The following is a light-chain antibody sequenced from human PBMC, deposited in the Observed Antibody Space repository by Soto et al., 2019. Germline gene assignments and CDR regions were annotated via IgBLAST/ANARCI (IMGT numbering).Light chain of an antibody. CDR1: SSDIGSNNY. V-gene: IGLV2-14*01. CDR2: EVS. Sequence: QSALTQPASVSGSPGQSITISCTGTSSDIGSNNYVSWFQQRPGKAPTLIIYEVSNRPSGVSNHFSGSKSGNTASLTISGLLPEDEAEYYCSSYTTTTRLFGGGTKVTFL. CDR3: SSYTTTTRL. J-gene: IGLJ3*02.